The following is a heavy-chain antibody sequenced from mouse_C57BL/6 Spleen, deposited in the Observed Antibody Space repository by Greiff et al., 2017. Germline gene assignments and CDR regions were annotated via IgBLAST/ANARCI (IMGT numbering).Heavy chain of an antibody. D-gene: IGHD1-1*01. J-gene: IGHJ2*01. CDR1: GFTFSDYG. V-gene: IGHV5-17*01. Sequence: EVKLMESGGGLVKPGGSLKLSCAASGFTFSDYGMHWVRQAPEKGLEWVAYISSGSSTIYYADTVKGRFTISRDNAKNTLFLQMTSLRSEDTAMYYCARPKDYGSSYEDFDYWGQGTTLTVSS. CDR2: ISSGSSTI. CDR3: ARPKDYGSSYEDFDY.